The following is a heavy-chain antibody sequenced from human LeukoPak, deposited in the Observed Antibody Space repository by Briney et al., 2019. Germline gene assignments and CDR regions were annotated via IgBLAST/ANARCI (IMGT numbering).Heavy chain of an antibody. CDR3: ARDYYGDYHWDY. V-gene: IGHV3-21*01. D-gene: IGHD4-17*01. Sequence: GGSLRLSCAVTGFTFSSYVMNWVRQAPGKGLEWVSSISGSSSYIYYADSVKGRFTISRDNAKNSLYLQMNSLRAEDTAVYYCARDYYGDYHWDYWGQGTLVTVSS. CDR1: GFTFSSYV. CDR2: ISGSSSYI. J-gene: IGHJ4*02.